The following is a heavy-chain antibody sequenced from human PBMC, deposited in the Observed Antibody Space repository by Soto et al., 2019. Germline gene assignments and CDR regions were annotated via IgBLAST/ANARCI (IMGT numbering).Heavy chain of an antibody. V-gene: IGHV4-59*08. D-gene: IGHD3-3*01. CDR2: IYYSGST. CDR1: GGSISSYY. Sequence: SETLSLTCTVSGGSISSYYWSWIRQPPGKGLEWIGYIYYSGSTNYNPSLKSRVTISVDTSKNQFSLKLSSVTAADTAVYYCARRFSYQDNWFDPWGQGTLVTVPS. J-gene: IGHJ5*02. CDR3: ARRFSYQDNWFDP.